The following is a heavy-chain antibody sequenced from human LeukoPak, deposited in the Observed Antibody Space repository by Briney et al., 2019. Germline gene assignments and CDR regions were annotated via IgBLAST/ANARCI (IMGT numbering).Heavy chain of an antibody. J-gene: IGHJ4*02. D-gene: IGHD6-19*01. Sequence: PSETLSLTCTVSGGSISSSSYYWGWIRQPPGKGLEWIGNIYYSGRTYYNPSLKSRVTISVDTSKNQFSLKLSSVTAADTAVYYCARDPSGWYYFDYWGQGTLVTVSS. CDR2: IYYSGRT. V-gene: IGHV4-39*07. CDR1: GGSISSSSYY. CDR3: ARDPSGWYYFDY.